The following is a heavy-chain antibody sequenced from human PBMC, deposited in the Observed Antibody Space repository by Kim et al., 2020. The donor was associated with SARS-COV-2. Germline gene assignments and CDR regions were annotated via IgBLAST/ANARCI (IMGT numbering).Heavy chain of an antibody. D-gene: IGHD6-13*01. CDR3: ARELAAAGPAVDY. Sequence: GGSLRLSCAASGFTFSSYSMNWVRQAPGKGLEWVSSISSSSSYIYYADSVKGRFTISRDNAKNSLYLQMNSLRAEDTAVYYCARELAAAGPAVDYWGQGTLVTVSS. CDR1: GFTFSSYS. CDR2: ISSSSSYI. V-gene: IGHV3-21*01. J-gene: IGHJ4*02.